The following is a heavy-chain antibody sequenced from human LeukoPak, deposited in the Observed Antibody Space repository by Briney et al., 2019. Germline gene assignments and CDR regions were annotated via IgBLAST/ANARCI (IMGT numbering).Heavy chain of an antibody. Sequence: GGSLGLSCAVSGFTFSSYAMSWVRQAPGRGLEWVSAISDSGDSTYYADSVKGRFTVSRDNSKNTLYLQMNSLRAEDTAVYYCAKKMTITGWLYYFDYWGQGTLVTVSS. D-gene: IGHD5-24*01. CDR3: AKKMTITGWLYYFDY. CDR1: GFTFSSYA. V-gene: IGHV3-23*01. J-gene: IGHJ4*02. CDR2: ISDSGDST.